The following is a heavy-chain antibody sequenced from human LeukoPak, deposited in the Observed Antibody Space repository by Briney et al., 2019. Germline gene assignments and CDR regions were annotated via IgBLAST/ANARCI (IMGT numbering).Heavy chain of an antibody. D-gene: IGHD3-3*01. V-gene: IGHV3-23*01. J-gene: IGHJ5*02. CDR3: AKARYYDATRPSDWFDP. CDR2: ISGSGGST. CDR1: GFSFSSYA. Sequence: GGSLRLSCVLSGFSFSSYATSWVRQAPGKGLEWVSAISGSGGSTYYADSVKGRFTISGDNSKNTLHLQMNSLRAEDTAVYYCAKARYYDATRPSDWFDPWGQGTLVTVSS.